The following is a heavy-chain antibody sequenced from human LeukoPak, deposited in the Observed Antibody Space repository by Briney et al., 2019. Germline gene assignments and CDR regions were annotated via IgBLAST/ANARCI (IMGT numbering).Heavy chain of an antibody. V-gene: IGHV3-23*01. CDR2: ISGSGGTT. Sequence: PGGSLRLSCAASGFTFSNYAMSWVRQAPGKGLEWVSGISGSGGTTYYADSVKGRFTISRDNSKNTLFLLMNSLRAEDTAVYYCAKGLYDWLSDTDYWGQGTLVTVSS. CDR1: GFTFSNYA. D-gene: IGHD3-9*01. CDR3: AKGLYDWLSDTDY. J-gene: IGHJ4*02.